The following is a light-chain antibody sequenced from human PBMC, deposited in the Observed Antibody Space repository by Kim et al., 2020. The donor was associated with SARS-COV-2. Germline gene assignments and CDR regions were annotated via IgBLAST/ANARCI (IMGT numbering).Light chain of an antibody. CDR1: QSISSY. CDR2: TAS. J-gene: IGKJ1*01. V-gene: IGKV1-39*01. CDR3: QQSYSTPRT. Sequence: DIQMTQSPSSLSASVGDRVTITCRASQSISSYLNWYQQKPGKPPKLLIYTASSLQSGVPSRFSGSGSGTDFTLTISSLQPEDFATYYCQQSYSTPRTFGQGTKVYIK.